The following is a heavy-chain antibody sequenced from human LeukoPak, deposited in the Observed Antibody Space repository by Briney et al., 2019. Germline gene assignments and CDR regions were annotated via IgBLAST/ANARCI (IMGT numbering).Heavy chain of an antibody. CDR3: ARVAGVGVLDY. CDR2: ISSNGGST. Sequence: GGSLRLSCAASGFTFSSYAMHWVRQAPGKGLEYVSAISSNGGSTYYANSVKGGFTISRDNSKNTLYLQMGSLRAEDMAVYYCARVAGVGVLDYWGQGTLVTASS. V-gene: IGHV3-64*01. CDR1: GFTFSSYA. D-gene: IGHD2-8*01. J-gene: IGHJ4*02.